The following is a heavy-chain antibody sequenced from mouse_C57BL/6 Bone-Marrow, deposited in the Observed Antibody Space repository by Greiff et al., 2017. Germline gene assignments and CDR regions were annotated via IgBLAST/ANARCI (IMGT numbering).Heavy chain of an antibody. CDR3: ARREDGSSYYWYFDV. D-gene: IGHD1-1*01. CDR2: ISNLAYSI. V-gene: IGHV5-15*04. CDR1: GFTFSDYG. J-gene: IGHJ1*03. Sequence: EVNLVESGGGLVQPGGSLKLSCAASGFTFSDYGMAWVRQAPRKGPEWVAFISNLAYSIYYADTVTGRFTISRENAKNTLYLEMSSLRSEDTAMYYCARREDGSSYYWYFDVWGTGTTVTVSS.